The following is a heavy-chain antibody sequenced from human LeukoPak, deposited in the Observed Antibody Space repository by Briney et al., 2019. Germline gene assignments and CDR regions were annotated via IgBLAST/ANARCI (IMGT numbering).Heavy chain of an antibody. Sequence: PSETLSLTCTVSGGSISSSSYYWGWIRQPPGMGLEWIGSIYYSGSTYYNPSLKSRVTISVDTSKNQFSLKLSSVTAADTAVYYCARDRVVTWLAPVGHVGYFDYWGQGTLVTVSS. D-gene: IGHD6-19*01. V-gene: IGHV4-39*07. CDR2: IYYSGST. J-gene: IGHJ4*02. CDR1: GGSISSSSYY. CDR3: ARDRVVTWLAPVGHVGYFDY.